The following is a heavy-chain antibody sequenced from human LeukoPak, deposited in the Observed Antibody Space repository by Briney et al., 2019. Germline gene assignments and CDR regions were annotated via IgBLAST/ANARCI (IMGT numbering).Heavy chain of an antibody. CDR2: SDPEDGER. Sequence: GASVKVSCKVSGQTLSDLSIHWLRQPPGKGLEWLGGSDPEDGERIYAQMFQGRVTMTEDTSIDTAYMEPSSLRSEDTAVYYCVTGFTTMAVDYFDYWGQGTLVTVSP. V-gene: IGHV1-24*01. CDR1: GQTLSDLS. CDR3: VTGFTTMAVDYFDY. J-gene: IGHJ4*02. D-gene: IGHD5-18*01.